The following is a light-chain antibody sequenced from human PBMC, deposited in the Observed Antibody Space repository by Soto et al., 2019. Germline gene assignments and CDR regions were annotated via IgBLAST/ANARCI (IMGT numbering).Light chain of an antibody. CDR2: GAS. CDR3: QQYNNWWT. J-gene: IGKJ1*01. Sequence: EIVMTQSPATLSVSPGERVTLSCRASQSVNNNLAWYQQKPGQAPRLLIYGASTRATGMPARFSGSGSGTEFTLTISSLQSEDFAVYFCQQYNNWWTFGQGTKVEIK. V-gene: IGKV3-15*01. CDR1: QSVNNN.